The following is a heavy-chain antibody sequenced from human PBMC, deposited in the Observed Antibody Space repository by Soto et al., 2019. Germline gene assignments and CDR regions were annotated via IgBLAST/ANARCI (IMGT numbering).Heavy chain of an antibody. CDR1: GVTFTTNA. V-gene: IGHV3-23*01. D-gene: IGHD6-19*01. Sequence: GASLRLSCLASGVTFTTNAMDWVRQAPGKGLEWVSFISGDDGSGNYADSVKGRFTISRDNSKNTLYLQLNSLRAEDTAIYYCVKEPSGWKCRGCFDLWGRGTMVT. CDR3: VKEPSGWKCRGCFDL. J-gene: IGHJ3*01. CDR2: ISGDDGSG.